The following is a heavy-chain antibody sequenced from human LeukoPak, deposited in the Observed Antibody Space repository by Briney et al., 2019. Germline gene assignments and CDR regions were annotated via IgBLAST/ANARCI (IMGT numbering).Heavy chain of an antibody. J-gene: IGHJ3*02. CDR3: AREMYSGMYNDAFDI. D-gene: IGHD1-26*01. V-gene: IGHV3-23*01. CDR1: GFTFSGYA. CDR2: ISNDRGST. Sequence: PGGSLRLSCAASGFTFSGYAMSWVRQAPGKGLEWVSGISNDRGSTYYADSVKGRFTISRDNSKNTLYLQMNNLRAEDTAMYYCAREMYSGMYNDAFDIWGQGTKVTVSS.